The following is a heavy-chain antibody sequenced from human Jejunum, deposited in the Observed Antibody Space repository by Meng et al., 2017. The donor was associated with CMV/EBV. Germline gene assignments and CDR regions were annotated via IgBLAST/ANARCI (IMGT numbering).Heavy chain of an antibody. CDR3: ARAIDYGDPNWFDP. J-gene: IGHJ5*02. V-gene: IGHV3-21*01. CDR1: AFTFPCYS. CDR2: ISGSSTYI. Sequence: SAFTFPCYSFTWLLQVPGTRLEWLSYISGSSTYIYHAYSVKGRFTISRDNAKNSVYLQMNSLRAADTAVYYCARAIDYGDPNWFDPWGQGTLVTVSS. D-gene: IGHD4-17*01.